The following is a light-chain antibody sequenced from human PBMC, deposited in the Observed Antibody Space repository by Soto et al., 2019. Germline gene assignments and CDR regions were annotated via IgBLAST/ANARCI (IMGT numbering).Light chain of an antibody. Sequence: DIQMTQSPSTLSGSVGDRVTITCRASQTISSWLAWYQQKPGKAPKLLIYKASTLKSGVPSRFSGSASGTDFTLTINSLQPEDFATYYCQQSYSTPLTFGQGTKVDIK. CDR3: QQSYSTPLT. J-gene: IGKJ1*01. V-gene: IGKV1-5*03. CDR1: QTISSW. CDR2: KAS.